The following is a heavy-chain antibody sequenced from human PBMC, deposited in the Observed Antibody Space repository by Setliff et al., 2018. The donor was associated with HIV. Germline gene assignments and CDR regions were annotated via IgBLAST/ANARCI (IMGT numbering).Heavy chain of an antibody. J-gene: IGHJ4*02. CDR1: GFTFSSHG. V-gene: IGHV3-30*02. Sequence: GGSLRLSCAASGFTFSSHGIYWVRQAPGKGLEWVAFIRYDGSNEYYVDSVRGRFTISRGDSKNTLYLQMNRLRPEDTAMYYCAKDSLAAIGPYYCDYWGQGTLVTVSS. CDR2: IRYDGSNE. CDR3: AKDSLAAIGPYYCDY. D-gene: IGHD6-13*01.